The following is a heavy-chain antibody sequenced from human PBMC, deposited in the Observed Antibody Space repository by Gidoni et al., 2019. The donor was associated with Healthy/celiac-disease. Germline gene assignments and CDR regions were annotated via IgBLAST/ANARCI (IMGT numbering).Heavy chain of an antibody. CDR3: ARDQRFRSYSKLIYYYYGMDV. CDR1: GFTFSSYS. Sequence: EVQLVESGGGLVQPGGSLRLSCAASGFTFSSYSMNWVRQAPGKGLEWVSYISSSSSTIYYADSVKGRFTISRDNAKNSLYLQMNSLRAEDTAVYYCARDQRFRSYSKLIYYYYGMDVWGQGTTVTVSS. V-gene: IGHV3-48*01. CDR2: ISSSSSTI. J-gene: IGHJ6*02. D-gene: IGHD4-4*01.